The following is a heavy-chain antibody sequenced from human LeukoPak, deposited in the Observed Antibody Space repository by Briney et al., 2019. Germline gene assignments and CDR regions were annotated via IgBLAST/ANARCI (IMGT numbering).Heavy chain of an antibody. CDR2: IYYSGST. D-gene: IGHD3-10*01. V-gene: IGHV4-39*07. J-gene: IGHJ4*02. CDR1: GGSISSSSYY. Sequence: PSETLSLTCTVSGGSISSSSYYWGWIRQPPGKGLEWIGSIYYSGSTYYNPSLKSRVTISVDTSKNQFSLKLSSVTAADTAVYYCARGPYGSGSYLIDYWGQGTLVTVSS. CDR3: ARGPYGSGSYLIDY.